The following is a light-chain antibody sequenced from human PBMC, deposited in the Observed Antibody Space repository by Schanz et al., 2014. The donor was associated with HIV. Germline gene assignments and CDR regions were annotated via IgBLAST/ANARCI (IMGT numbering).Light chain of an antibody. CDR3: QQSYSTPDT. CDR1: QSLTRW. Sequence: DIQLTQSPSTLSASVGDRVTITCRASQSLTRWLAWYQQKPGKAPKLLIYKASALGGGVPARFSGRGSGTEFTLTISSLQPEDFATYYCQQSYSTPDTFGQGTKLEIK. J-gene: IGKJ2*01. V-gene: IGKV1-5*03. CDR2: KAS.